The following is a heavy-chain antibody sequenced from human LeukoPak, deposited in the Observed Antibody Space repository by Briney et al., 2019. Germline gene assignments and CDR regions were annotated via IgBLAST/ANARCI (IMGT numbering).Heavy chain of an antibody. CDR2: ISYDGSNK. CDR1: GFTFSSYA. V-gene: IGHV3-30-3*02. CDR3: AKSPSIAARGAFDI. Sequence: GGSLRLSCAASGFTFSSYAMHWVRQAPGKGLEWVAVISYDGSNKYYADSVKGRFTISRDNSKNTLYLQMNSLRAEDTAVYYCAKSPSIAARGAFDIWGQGTMVTVSS. D-gene: IGHD6-6*01. J-gene: IGHJ3*02.